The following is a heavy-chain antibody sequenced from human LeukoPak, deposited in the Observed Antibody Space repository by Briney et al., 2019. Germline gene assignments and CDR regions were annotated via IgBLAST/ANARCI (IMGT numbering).Heavy chain of an antibody. D-gene: IGHD6-6*01. J-gene: IGHJ4*02. CDR1: GNSFSNYW. V-gene: IGHV5-51*01. CDR3: ARRGRSSNYFDY. CDR2: IYPGDSDT. Sequence: PGESLKISCKGSGNSFSNYWIGWVRQLPGRGLEWMGIIYPGDSDTRYNPSFQGQVTISADKSTSTAYLQWSSLKASDTAMYYCARRGRSSNYFDYWGQGTLVTVSS.